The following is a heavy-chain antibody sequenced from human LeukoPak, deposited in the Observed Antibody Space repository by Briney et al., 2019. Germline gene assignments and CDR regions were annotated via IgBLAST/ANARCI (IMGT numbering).Heavy chain of an antibody. CDR3: ARRSPNYYFDY. V-gene: IGHV3-48*03. J-gene: IGHJ4*02. Sequence: PGGSLRLSCAASGFTFSSYEMNWVRQAPGKGLEWVSYISSSGSTTYYADSVKGRFTISRDNAKNSLYLQMNSLRAEDTAVYYCARRSPNYYFDYWGQGTPVTVSS. CDR1: GFTFSSYE. CDR2: ISSSGSTT.